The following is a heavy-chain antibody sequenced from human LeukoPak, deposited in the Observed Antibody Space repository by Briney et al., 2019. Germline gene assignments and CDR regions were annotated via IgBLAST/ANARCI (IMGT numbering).Heavy chain of an antibody. D-gene: IGHD3-3*01. V-gene: IGHV3-21*04. J-gene: IGHJ4*02. Sequence: PGGSLRLSCAASGFTFTNYTMKWVRQAPGKGLEWVSSISSISSHIYYADSVKGRFTISRDNAKNSLYLQMNSLRAEDTAVYYCARGKKVGFWSGSGDYWGQGTLVTVSS. CDR2: ISSISSHI. CDR1: GFTFTNYT. CDR3: ARGKKVGFWSGSGDY.